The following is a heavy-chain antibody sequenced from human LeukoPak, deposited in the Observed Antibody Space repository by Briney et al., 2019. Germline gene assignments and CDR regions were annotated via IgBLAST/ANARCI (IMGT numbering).Heavy chain of an antibody. J-gene: IGHJ5*02. Sequence: GSSVKVSCKASGGTFSSYAITWVRQAPGQGLEWMGRIIPILGIANYAQKFQGRVTITTDESTSTAYMELSSLRSEDTAVYYCAREPEDIVVVPAANNWFDPWGQGTLVTVSS. D-gene: IGHD2-2*01. CDR3: AREPEDIVVVPAANNWFDP. CDR2: IIPILGIA. V-gene: IGHV1-69*05. CDR1: GGTFSSYA.